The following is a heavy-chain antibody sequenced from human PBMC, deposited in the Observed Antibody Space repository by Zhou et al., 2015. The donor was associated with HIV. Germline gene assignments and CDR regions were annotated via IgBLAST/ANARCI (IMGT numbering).Heavy chain of an antibody. V-gene: IGHV1-69*06. Sequence: LVQSGTEVRKPGSSVKVSCKASGGTFSNYAVSWVRQAPGQGLEWMGAIIPIFGTVKYAQRFQGRVTLTADRSTNTAYMEMRSLRSEDTAVYYCARDRGGXRPDWRYFDLWGRGTLVSVSS. CDR1: GGTFSNYA. CDR3: ARDRGGXRPDWRYFDL. D-gene: IGHD3/OR15-3a*01. J-gene: IGHJ2*01. CDR2: IIPIFGTV.